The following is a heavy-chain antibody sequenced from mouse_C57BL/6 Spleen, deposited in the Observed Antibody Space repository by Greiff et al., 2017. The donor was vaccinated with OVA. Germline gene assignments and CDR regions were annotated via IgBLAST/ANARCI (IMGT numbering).Heavy chain of an antibody. CDR3: ARGTGYFDY. J-gene: IGHJ2*01. V-gene: IGHV5-9*01. CDR1: GFTFSSYT. Sequence: EVQLVESGGGLVKPGGSLKLSCAASGFTFSSYTMSWVRQTPEKRLEWVATISGGGGNTYYPDSVKGRFTISRDNAKNTLYLQMSSLRSEDTALYYCARGTGYFDYWGQGTTLTVSS. CDR2: ISGGGGNT. D-gene: IGHD3-3*01.